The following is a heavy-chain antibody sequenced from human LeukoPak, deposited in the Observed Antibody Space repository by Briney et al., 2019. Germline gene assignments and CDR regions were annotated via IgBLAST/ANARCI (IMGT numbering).Heavy chain of an antibody. D-gene: IGHD5-12*01. CDR2: IRSKAYGCTT. J-gene: IGHJ4*02. V-gene: IGHV3-49*04. CDR1: GFTFGDYA. CDR3: TRTVATRGVRYFDY. Sequence: GGSLRLSCTASGFTFGDYAMSWVRQAPGKGLEWVGFIRSKAYGCTTEYAASVKGRFTISRDDSKSIAYLQMNSLKTEDTAVYYCTRTVATRGVRYFDYWGQGTLVTVSS.